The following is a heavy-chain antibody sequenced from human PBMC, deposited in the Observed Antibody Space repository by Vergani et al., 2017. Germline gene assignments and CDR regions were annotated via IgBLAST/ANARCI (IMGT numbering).Heavy chain of an antibody. CDR2: IYYSGST. CDR3: ARHLAYCGGDCYPYYYGMDV. Sequence: QVQLQESGPGLVKPSETLSLTCTVSGGSISSYYWSWIRQPPGKGLEWIGYIYYSGSTNYNPSLKSRVTISVDPSKNQFSLKLSSVTAADTAVYYCARHLAYCGGDCYPYYYGMDVWGQGTTVTVSS. D-gene: IGHD2-21*02. V-gene: IGHV4-59*01. CDR1: GGSISSYY. J-gene: IGHJ6*02.